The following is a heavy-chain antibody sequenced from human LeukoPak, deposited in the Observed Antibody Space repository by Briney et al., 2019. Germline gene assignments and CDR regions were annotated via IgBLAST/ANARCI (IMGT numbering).Heavy chain of an antibody. CDR1: GYTFTSYY. J-gene: IGHJ4*02. CDR2: INPSGGST. Sequence: ASVKVSCKASGYTFTSYYMHWVRQAPGQGLEWMGIINPSGGSTSYAQKFQGRVTMTRDMSTSTVYMELSSLRSEDTAVYYCARAEAYCGGDCYWDYWGQGTLVTVSP. V-gene: IGHV1-46*01. D-gene: IGHD2-21*02. CDR3: ARAEAYCGGDCYWDY.